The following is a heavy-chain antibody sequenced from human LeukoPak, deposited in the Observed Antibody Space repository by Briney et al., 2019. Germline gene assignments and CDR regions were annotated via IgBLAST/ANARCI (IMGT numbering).Heavy chain of an antibody. V-gene: IGHV1-46*01. CDR3: ARGLGGFGEYY. CDR2: INPSGGST. CDR1: GYTFTSYY. Sequence: ASVKVSCKASGYTFTSYYMHWVRQAPGQGLEWMGIINPSGGSTSYAQKFQGRVTMTRDTSTSTVYMELSSLRPEDAAVYYCARGLGGFGEYYWGQGTLVTVSS. D-gene: IGHD3-10*01. J-gene: IGHJ4*02.